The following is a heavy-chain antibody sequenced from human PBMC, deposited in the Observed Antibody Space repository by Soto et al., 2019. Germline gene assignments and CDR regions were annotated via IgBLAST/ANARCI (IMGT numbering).Heavy chain of an antibody. V-gene: IGHV3-30*18. CDR2: ISYDGSNK. CDR3: AKDERDSSGGGTFDY. J-gene: IGHJ4*02. D-gene: IGHD6-19*01. Sequence: PGGSLRLSCAASGFTFSSYGMHWVRQAPGKGLEWVAVISYDGSNKYYADSVKGRFTISRDNSKNTLYLQMNSLRAEDTAVYYCAKDERDSSGGGTFDYWGQGTLVTVSS. CDR1: GFTFSSYG.